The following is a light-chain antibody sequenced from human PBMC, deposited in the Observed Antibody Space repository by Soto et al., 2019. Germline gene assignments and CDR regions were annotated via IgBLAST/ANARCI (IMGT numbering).Light chain of an antibody. CDR2: GAS. CDR3: PQYNNWPPWT. J-gene: IGKJ1*01. CDR1: QSVSSN. Sequence: EIVMTQSPATLSVSPGERATLSCRASQSVSSNLAWYQQKPGQAPRLLIYGASTRATGIPARVRGSGSGTEFTLNISSLQAEDFAVYYCPQYNNWPPWTFGQGTKVEIK. V-gene: IGKV3-15*01.